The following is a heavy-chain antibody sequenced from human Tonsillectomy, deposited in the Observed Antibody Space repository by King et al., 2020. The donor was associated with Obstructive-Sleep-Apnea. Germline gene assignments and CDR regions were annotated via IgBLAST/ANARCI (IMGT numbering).Heavy chain of an antibody. CDR2: IRYDGSNK. Sequence: VQLVESGGGVVQPGRSLRLSCAASGFTFSSYGMHWVRQAPGKGLEWVAFIRYDGSNKYYADSVKGRFTISRDNSKNTLYLQMNSLRAEDTAVYYCAKDPATPYWSGGSCYSGDSLHYFDCWGQGTLVTVSS. D-gene: IGHD2-15*01. CDR1: GFTFSSYG. V-gene: IGHV3-30*02. J-gene: IGHJ4*02. CDR3: AKDPATPYWSGGSCYSGDSLHYFDC.